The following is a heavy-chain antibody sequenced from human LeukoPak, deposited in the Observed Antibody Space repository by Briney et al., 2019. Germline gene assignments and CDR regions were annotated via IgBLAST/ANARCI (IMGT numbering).Heavy chain of an antibody. J-gene: IGHJ4*02. CDR2: ISSSGGAI. D-gene: IGHD3-10*01. CDR1: GFTFSDYY. V-gene: IGHV3-11*01. Sequence: GGSLRLSCAASGFTFSDYYMSWIRQAPGKGLECLSYISSSGGAIYYADSVKGQFTVSRDNAKNSLYLQMSSLRAEDTAVYYCARSFYYGSGSPLDYWGQGTLVTVSS. CDR3: ARSFYYGSGSPLDY.